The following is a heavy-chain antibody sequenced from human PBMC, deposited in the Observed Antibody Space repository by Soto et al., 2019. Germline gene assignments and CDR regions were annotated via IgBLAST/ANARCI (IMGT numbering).Heavy chain of an antibody. CDR1: GFTFSSYS. J-gene: IGHJ6*02. V-gene: IGHV3-48*01. Sequence: SGGSLRLSCAASGFTFSSYSMNWVRQAPGKGLEWVSYISSSSSTIYYADSVKGRFTISRDNAKNSLYLQMNSLRAEDTAVYYCAKGRSYYYYYGVDVWGQGTTVTVSS. CDR3: AKGRSYYYYYGVDV. CDR2: ISSSSSTI.